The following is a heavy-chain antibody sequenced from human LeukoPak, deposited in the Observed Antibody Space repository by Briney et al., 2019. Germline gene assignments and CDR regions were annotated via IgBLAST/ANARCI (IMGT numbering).Heavy chain of an antibody. CDR1: GFTFSSYS. D-gene: IGHD1-14*01. CDR3: ARDFANSDRGFDY. CDR2: ISGSSSYI. V-gene: IGHV3-21*01. Sequence: GGSLRLSCAASGFTFSSYSMNWVRQAPGKGLEWVSSISGSSSYIYYADSVKGRFTISRDNAKNSLYLQMNSLRAEDTAVYYCARDFANSDRGFDYWGQGTLVTVSS. J-gene: IGHJ4*02.